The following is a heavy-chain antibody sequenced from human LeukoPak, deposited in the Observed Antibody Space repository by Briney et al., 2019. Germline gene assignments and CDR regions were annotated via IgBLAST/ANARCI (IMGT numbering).Heavy chain of an antibody. D-gene: IGHD1-26*01. Sequence: GGSLTLSCDASVFPLCDYYKSWIPQAPGKALEWVSYISSSGSTIHYTVSVKGRFPISRDNPKNSLYLQMNSLTAEDTAVYYCARDPENPSGTFDYWGQGTLATVS. J-gene: IGHJ4*02. CDR1: VFPLCDYY. V-gene: IGHV3-11*01. CDR2: ISSSGSTI. CDR3: ARDPENPSGTFDY.